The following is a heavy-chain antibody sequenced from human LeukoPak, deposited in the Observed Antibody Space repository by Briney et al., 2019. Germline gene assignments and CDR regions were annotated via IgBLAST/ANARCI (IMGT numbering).Heavy chain of an antibody. CDR2: IYYSGST. V-gene: IGHV4-59*01. CDR3: AREGARWEPSFSAFDI. D-gene: IGHD1-26*01. Sequence: SETLSLTCTVSGGSISGYYWSWIRQPPGKGLEWVGYIYYSGSTSYNPSLKSRVTISVYTSKNQFSLKLSSVTAADTAVYYCAREGARWEPSFSAFDIWGQGTMVTVSS. CDR1: GGSISGYY. J-gene: IGHJ3*02.